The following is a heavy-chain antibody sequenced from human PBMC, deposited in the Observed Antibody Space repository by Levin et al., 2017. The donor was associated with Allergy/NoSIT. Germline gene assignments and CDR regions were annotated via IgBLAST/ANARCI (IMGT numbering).Heavy chain of an antibody. V-gene: IGHV3-11*03. CDR1: GFTFSDYY. J-gene: IGHJ4*02. D-gene: IGHD4-17*01. CDR3: ARKDYGDYSYYFDY. CDR2: ISSSSSYT. Sequence: GESLKISCAASGFTFSDYYMSWIRQAPGKGLEWVSYISSSSSYTNYADSVKGRFTISRDNAKNSLYLQMNSLRAEDTAVYYCARKDYGDYSYYFDYWGQGTLVTVSS.